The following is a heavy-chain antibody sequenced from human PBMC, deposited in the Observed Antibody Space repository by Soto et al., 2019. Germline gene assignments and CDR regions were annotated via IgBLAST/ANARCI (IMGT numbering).Heavy chain of an antibody. CDR2: IYHSGST. CDR1: GYSISSGYY. Sequence: PSETLSLTCAVSGYSISSGYYWGWIRQPPGKGLEWIGSIYHSGSTYYNPSLKSRVTISVDTSKNQFSLKLSSVTAADTAVYYCARGQKVLRFLEWLFNNWFDPCGQGPQVTVYS. CDR3: ARGQKVLRFLEWLFNNWFDP. V-gene: IGHV4-38-2*01. D-gene: IGHD3-3*01. J-gene: IGHJ5*02.